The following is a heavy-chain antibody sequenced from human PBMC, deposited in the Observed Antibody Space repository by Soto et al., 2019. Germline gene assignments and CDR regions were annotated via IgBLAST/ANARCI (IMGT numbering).Heavy chain of an antibody. J-gene: IGHJ6*02. CDR2: IKQDGSEK. CDR3: AREVPLGSFWSGWTYYYYGMDV. V-gene: IGHV3-7*01. CDR1: GFTFSSYW. D-gene: IGHD3-3*01. Sequence: GGSLRLSCAASGFTFSSYWMSWVRQAPGKGLEWVANIKQDGSEKYYVDSVKGRFTISRDNAKNSLYLQMNSLRAEDTAVYYCAREVPLGSFWSGWTYYYYGMDVWGQGPTVTVSS.